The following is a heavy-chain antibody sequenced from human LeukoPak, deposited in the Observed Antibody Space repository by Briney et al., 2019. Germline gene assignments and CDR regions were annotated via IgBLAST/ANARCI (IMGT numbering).Heavy chain of an antibody. CDR1: GGSISSSSYY. V-gene: IGHV4-39*07. CDR2: IYYSGST. D-gene: IGHD6-19*01. CDR3: ARGSIAVFDP. Sequence: ASETLSLTCTVSGGSISSSSYYWGWIRQPPGKGLEWIGSIYYSGSTYYNPSLKSRVTISVDTSKNQFSLKLSSVTAADTAVYYCARGSIAVFDPWGQGTLVTVSS. J-gene: IGHJ5*02.